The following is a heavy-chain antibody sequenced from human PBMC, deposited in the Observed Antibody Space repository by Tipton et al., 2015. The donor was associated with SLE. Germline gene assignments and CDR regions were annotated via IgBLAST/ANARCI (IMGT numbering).Heavy chain of an antibody. CDR2: IYYNGNT. Sequence: TLSLTCTVSGDSIITDNYSWTWIRHHPGKGLEWIGYIYYNGNTYYNPSLKSRVTMSVDTSKNQFSLKLNFVTAADTAVYYCARETPHYYDSSCYYYESPSFDYWGQGTLVTVSS. V-gene: IGHV4-31*03. D-gene: IGHD3-22*01. CDR3: ARETPHYYDSSCYYYESPSFDY. CDR1: GDSIITDNYS. J-gene: IGHJ4*02.